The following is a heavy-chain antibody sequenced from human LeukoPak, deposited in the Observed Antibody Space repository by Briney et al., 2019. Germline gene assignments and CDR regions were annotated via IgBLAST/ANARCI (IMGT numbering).Heavy chain of an antibody. CDR3: AGGGEAARSLAY. CDR2: ISKSGTYI. CDR1: GFAFRTHS. D-gene: IGHD6-6*01. V-gene: IGHV3-21*06. J-gene: IGHJ4*02. Sequence: PGGSLRLSCEASGFAFRTHSMNWVRQAPGKGLEWVSSISKSGTYIYYADSMKGRFPISRDNANNSLSLHMDSHRTADTALYYCAGGGEAARSLAYWGQGALVTVSS.